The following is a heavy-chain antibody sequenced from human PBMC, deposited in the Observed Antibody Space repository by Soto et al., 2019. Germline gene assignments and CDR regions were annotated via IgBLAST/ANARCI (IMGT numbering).Heavy chain of an antibody. V-gene: IGHV3-53*01. J-gene: IGHJ6*02. CDR3: ARSDREYAYALNV. CDR2: LYSGGRT. Sequence: EAHLVESGGGLIQPGGSLRLSCAASGFTVNDNYISWVRQAPGKGLEWVSLLYSGGRTYYADSVKGRFTISRDNSKNTFYLQMSDLRTEDTAVYYCARSDREYAYALNVWGQGTTVIVSS. D-gene: IGHD3-16*01. CDR1: GFTVNDNY.